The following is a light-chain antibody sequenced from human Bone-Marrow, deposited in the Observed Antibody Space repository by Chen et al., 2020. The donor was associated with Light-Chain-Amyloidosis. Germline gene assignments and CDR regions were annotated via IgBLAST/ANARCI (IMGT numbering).Light chain of an antibody. CDR1: DLPTKY. V-gene: IGLV3-25*03. CDR2: RDT. Sequence: SYDLTQPPSVSVSTGQTARITCSGDDLPTKYAYWYQQKPGQAPVLVRHRDTERPSGISERFSGSSSGTTATLTSSGVQAEDEADYHCQSADSSGTYEVIFGGGTKLTVL. CDR3: QSADSSGTYEVI. J-gene: IGLJ2*01.